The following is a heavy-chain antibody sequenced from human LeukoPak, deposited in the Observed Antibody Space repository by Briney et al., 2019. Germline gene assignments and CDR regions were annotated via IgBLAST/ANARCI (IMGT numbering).Heavy chain of an antibody. D-gene: IGHD4-17*01. Sequence: SGGSLSFSGLSSGFTFSSIERSWVPQAPGKGWEWVSYLEGGGRTIHYAYSVKGRLTISRANAKTYLFLQMTSLSAKATDFYYIVRVPKPTPTAHDWGQGTMVTVSS. CDR3: VRVPKPTPTAHD. CDR1: GFTFSSIE. J-gene: IGHJ4*01. V-gene: IGHV3-48*03. CDR2: LEGGGRTI.